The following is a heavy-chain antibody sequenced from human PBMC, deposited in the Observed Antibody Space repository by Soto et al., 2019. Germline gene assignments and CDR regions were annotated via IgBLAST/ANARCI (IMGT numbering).Heavy chain of an antibody. CDR2: INPNSGGT. Sequence: ASVKVSCKSSGYTFTGYYMHWVRQAPGQGLEWMGWINPNSGGTNYAQKFQGWVTMTRDTSISTAYMELSRLRSDDTAVYYCARGPRDIAVVVAATGNAFDIWGQGTMVTVS. CDR3: ARGPRDIAVVVAATGNAFDI. J-gene: IGHJ3*02. CDR1: GYTFTGYY. V-gene: IGHV1-2*04. D-gene: IGHD2-15*01.